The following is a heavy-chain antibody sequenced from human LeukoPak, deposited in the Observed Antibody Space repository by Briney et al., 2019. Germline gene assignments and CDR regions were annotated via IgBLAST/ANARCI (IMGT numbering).Heavy chain of an antibody. V-gene: IGHV1-18*04. Sequence: ASVKVSCTASGYTFTGYNMHWVRQATGQGLEWMGWISAYNGNTNYAQKLQGRVTMATDRSTSTAYVELRSLRSDDTAVYYCARPLLEDFDLGGRGTVVSVSS. CDR1: GYTFTGYN. CDR2: ISAYNGNT. J-gene: IGHJ2*01. D-gene: IGHD1-1*01. CDR3: ARPLLEDFDL.